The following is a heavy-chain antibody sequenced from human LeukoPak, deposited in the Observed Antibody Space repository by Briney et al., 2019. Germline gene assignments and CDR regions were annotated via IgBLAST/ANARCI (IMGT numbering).Heavy chain of an antibody. CDR2: INHSGST. CDR1: GGSFRSYY. CDR3: ASQHCTSTTCYAYFDY. D-gene: IGHD2-2*01. V-gene: IGHV4-34*01. Sequence: SETLSLTCGVSGGSFRSYYWNWIRQPPGKGLEWIGEINHSGSTNYNPSLKSRVTMSVDTSKKQFSLKLSSVTAADTAVYYCASQHCTSTTCYAYFDYWGQGTLVTVSS. J-gene: IGHJ4*02.